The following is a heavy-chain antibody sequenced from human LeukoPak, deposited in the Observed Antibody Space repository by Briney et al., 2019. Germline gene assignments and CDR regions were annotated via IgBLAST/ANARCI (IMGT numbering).Heavy chain of an antibody. J-gene: IGHJ4*02. CDR3: AREPWRGGDCYVFDY. CDR1: GYTFTGYY. V-gene: IGHV1-2*06. D-gene: IGHD2-21*02. Sequence: ASVKVSCKASGYTFTGYYMHWVRQAPGQGLEWMGRFNPNSGGTNYAQKFQGRVTMTRDTSISTAYMELSRLRSDDTAVYYCAREPWRGGDCYVFDYWGQGTLVTVSS. CDR2: FNPNSGGT.